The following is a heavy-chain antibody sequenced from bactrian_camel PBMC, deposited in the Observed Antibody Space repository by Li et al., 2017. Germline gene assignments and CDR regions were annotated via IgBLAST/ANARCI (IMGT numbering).Heavy chain of an antibody. CDR3: ATGMGWFDY. D-gene: IGHD3*01. CDR2: IVNDDDEKT. Sequence: HVQLVESGGGSVQAGGSLRLSCAASGLTDGTICMGWFRQAPGKEREGVATIVNDDDEKTSYADSVKGRFTISRDNSDNRLYLQMDNLKAEDTALYYCATGMGWFDYWGQGTQVTVS. V-gene: IGHV3S26*01. CDR1: GLTDGTIC. J-gene: IGHJ4*01.